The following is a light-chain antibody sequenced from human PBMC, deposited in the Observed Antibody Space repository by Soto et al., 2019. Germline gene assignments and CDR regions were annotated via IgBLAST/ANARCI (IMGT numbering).Light chain of an antibody. Sequence: EIVLTQSPGTLSLSPGERATLSCRASQSVSSSYLAWYQQKPGQAPRLLIYGASSRATGIPDRFSGSGSGTDFTLTISRLEPEDFAVYYCQQYGSPTQKTYTFGQGTKLEIK. CDR1: QSVSSSY. CDR2: GAS. V-gene: IGKV3-20*01. CDR3: QQYGSPTQKTYT. J-gene: IGKJ2*01.